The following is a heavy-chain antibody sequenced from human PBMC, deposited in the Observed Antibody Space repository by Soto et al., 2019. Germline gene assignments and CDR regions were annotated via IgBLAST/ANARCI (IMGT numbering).Heavy chain of an antibody. D-gene: IGHD6-13*01. J-gene: IGHJ4*02. CDR2: ISYDGSNK. CDR3: AKQGIGLAAAYFDY. V-gene: IGHV3-30*18. CDR1: GFTFSSYG. Sequence: QVQLVESGGGVVQPGRSVRLSCAASGFTFSSYGMHWVRQAPGKGLEWVAVISYDGSNKYYADSVKGRFTISRDNSKNTLYLQMNSLRAEDTAVYYCAKQGIGLAAAYFDYWGQGTLVTVSS.